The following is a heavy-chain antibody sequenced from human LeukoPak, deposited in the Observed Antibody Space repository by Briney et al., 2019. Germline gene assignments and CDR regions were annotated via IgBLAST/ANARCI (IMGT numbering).Heavy chain of an antibody. V-gene: IGHV3-48*01. D-gene: IGHD2-8*01. CDR1: GFTFSSYS. Sequence: GGSLRLSCAASGFTFSSYSMNWVRQAPGKGLEWVSYISSSSTIYYADSVKGRFTISRDNAKNSLYPQMNSLRAEDTAVYYCARDRRGVYAFDIWGQGTMVTVSS. CDR3: ARDRRGVYAFDI. CDR2: ISSSSTI. J-gene: IGHJ3*02.